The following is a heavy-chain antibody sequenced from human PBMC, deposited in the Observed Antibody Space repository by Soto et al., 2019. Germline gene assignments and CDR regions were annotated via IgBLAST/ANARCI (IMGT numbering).Heavy chain of an antibody. CDR3: ATVQVTTGTTWRVFDY. CDR1: GYTFTSYA. D-gene: IGHD1-1*01. CDR2: INAGNGNT. V-gene: IGHV1-3*01. J-gene: IGHJ4*02. Sequence: ASVKVSCKASGYTFTSYAMHWVRQAPGQRLEWMGWINAGNGNTKYSQKFQGRVTITRDTSASTAYMELSSLRSEDTAVYYCATVQVTTGTTWRVFDYWGQGTLVTVSS.